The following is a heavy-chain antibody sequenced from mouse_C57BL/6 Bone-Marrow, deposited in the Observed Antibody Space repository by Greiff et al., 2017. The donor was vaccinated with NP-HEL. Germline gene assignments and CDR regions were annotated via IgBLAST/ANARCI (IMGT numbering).Heavy chain of an antibody. J-gene: IGHJ3*01. CDR1: GYTFTSYW. Sequence: QVQLQQPGAELVKPGASVKLSCKASGYTFTSYWMHWVKQRPGQGLEWIGMIHPNSGSTNYNEKFKSKATLTVDKSSSTAYMQLSSLTSEDSAVYYYAREGKGFPVDYWGQGTLVTVSA. CDR2: IHPNSGST. V-gene: IGHV1-64*01. CDR3: AREGKGFPVDY.